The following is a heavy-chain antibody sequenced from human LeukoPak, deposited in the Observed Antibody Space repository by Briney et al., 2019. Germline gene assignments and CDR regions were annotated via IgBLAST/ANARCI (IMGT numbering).Heavy chain of an antibody. Sequence: SETLSLTCTVPGASVSSASYWSWIRQPPGKGVEWIAHIYNGVNTNYNPSLKSRVTISVDTSKNQFSLRLNSVTAADTAVYYCARSRAFNSGAFDPWGQGSLVTVSS. V-gene: IGHV4-61*01. D-gene: IGHD1-26*01. CDR1: GASVSSASY. J-gene: IGHJ5*02. CDR2: IYNGVNT. CDR3: ARSRAFNSGAFDP.